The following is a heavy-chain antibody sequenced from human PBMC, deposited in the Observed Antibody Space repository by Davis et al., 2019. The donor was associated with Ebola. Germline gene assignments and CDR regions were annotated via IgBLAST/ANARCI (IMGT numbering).Heavy chain of an antibody. D-gene: IGHD6-13*01. CDR2: MNPNSGNT. V-gene: IGHV1-8*01. CDR3: ASRPRRAAAGDH. CDR1: GYIFTNYD. J-gene: IGHJ4*02. Sequence: ASVKVSCKASGYIFTNYDINWVRQATGQGLEWMGWMNPNSGNTGYAQKFQGRVTITADESTNTAYMELRSLRSEDTAMYYCASRPRRAAAGDHWGQGTRVTVSS.